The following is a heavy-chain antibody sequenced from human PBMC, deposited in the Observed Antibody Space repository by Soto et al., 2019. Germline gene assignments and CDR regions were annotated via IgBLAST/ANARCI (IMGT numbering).Heavy chain of an antibody. CDR2: IIPIFGTA. V-gene: IGHV1-69*13. Sequence: GASVKVSCKASGGTFSSYAISWVRQAPGQGLEWMGGIIPIFGTANYAQKLQGRVTITADESTSTAYMELSSLRSEDTAVYYCARAGYKTTPYYYYGMDVWGQGTTVTVSS. CDR1: GGTFSSYA. D-gene: IGHD1-20*01. J-gene: IGHJ6*02. CDR3: ARAGYKTTPYYYYGMDV.